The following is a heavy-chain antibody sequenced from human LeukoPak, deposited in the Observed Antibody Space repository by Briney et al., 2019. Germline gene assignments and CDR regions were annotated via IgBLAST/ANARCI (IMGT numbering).Heavy chain of an antibody. Sequence: GASVKVSCKASGYTSTSNDLNWVRQASGQGLEWMGWMNPNSGNTGYAQKFQGRLTMTRNNSISTAYMELSSLRSEDTALYYCVRRDNTGFDSWGQGTLVTVSS. CDR1: GYTSTSND. J-gene: IGHJ4*02. CDR3: VRRDNTGFDS. D-gene: IGHD2-15*01. CDR2: MNPNSGNT. V-gene: IGHV1-8*01.